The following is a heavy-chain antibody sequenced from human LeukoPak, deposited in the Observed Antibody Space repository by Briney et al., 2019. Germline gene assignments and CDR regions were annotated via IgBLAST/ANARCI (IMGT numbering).Heavy chain of an antibody. J-gene: IGHJ6*02. CDR1: GGTFSSYA. Sequence: ASVKVSCKASGGTFSSYAISWVRQALGQGLEWMGGIIPIFGTANYAQKFQGRVTITADESTSTAYMELSSLRSEDTAVYYCARDIAAAPTYYYYGMDVWGQGTTVTVSS. CDR2: IIPIFGTA. V-gene: IGHV1-69*13. D-gene: IGHD6-13*01. CDR3: ARDIAAAPTYYYYGMDV.